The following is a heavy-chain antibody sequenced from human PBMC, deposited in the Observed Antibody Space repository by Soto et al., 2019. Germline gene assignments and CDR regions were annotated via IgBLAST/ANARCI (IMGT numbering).Heavy chain of an antibody. CDR2: ISYDGSNK. V-gene: IGHV3-30-3*01. Sequence: QVQLVESGGGVVQPGRSLRLSCAASGFTFSSYAMHWVRQAPGKGLEWVAVISYDGSNKYYADSVKGRFTISRDNSKNKLYRQMNSLRAEDTAVYYCARDPMGRYYGSGSYYFDYWGQGTLVTVSS. J-gene: IGHJ4*02. CDR1: GFTFSSYA. D-gene: IGHD3-10*01. CDR3: ARDPMGRYYGSGSYYFDY.